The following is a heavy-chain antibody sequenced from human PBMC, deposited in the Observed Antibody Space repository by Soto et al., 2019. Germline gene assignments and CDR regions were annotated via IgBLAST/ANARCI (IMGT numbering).Heavy chain of an antibody. V-gene: IGHV1-69*06. D-gene: IGHD3-16*01. CDR2: ISPMFGTA. J-gene: IGHJ6*02. Sequence: XSVKVSCKASGGTFSNHAISWVRQAPGQGLEWMGGISPMFGTANYAQKFQGRVTTTADKFTNTVYMDLSSLTSEDTAVYYCARGDDFDYYYGVDVWGQGTTVTVSS. CDR1: GGTFSNHA. CDR3: ARGDDFDYYYGVDV.